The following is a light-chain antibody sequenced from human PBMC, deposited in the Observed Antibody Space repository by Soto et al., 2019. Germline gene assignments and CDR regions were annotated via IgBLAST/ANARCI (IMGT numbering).Light chain of an antibody. CDR3: CLYIGATTYV. V-gene: IGLV2-23*02. CDR1: SGDVGSYNR. J-gene: IGLJ1*01. Sequence: QSALTQPASVSGSPGQSITISCAGTSGDVGSYNRVSWYQQHPGKAPKLIIYEVTDRPSGVSNRFSGSTSVNSASLTISGLQADDEADYYCCLYIGATTYVFGTGTKVTVL. CDR2: EVT.